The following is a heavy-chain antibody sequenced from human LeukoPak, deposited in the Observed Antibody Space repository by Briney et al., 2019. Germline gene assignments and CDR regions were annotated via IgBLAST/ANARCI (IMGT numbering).Heavy chain of an antibody. V-gene: IGHV3-21*01. D-gene: IGHD6-19*01. CDR3: ARDANSSGQPKTRTIDP. J-gene: IGHJ5*02. Sequence: GGSLRLSCEASGFTFSNYSMNWVRQAPGKGLEWVSSISSSSSYIYYADSVKGRFTISRDNAKNSLYLQMNSLRAEDTAVYYCARDANSSGQPKTRTIDPWGQRTLVTVSS. CDR2: ISSSSSYI. CDR1: GFTFSNYS.